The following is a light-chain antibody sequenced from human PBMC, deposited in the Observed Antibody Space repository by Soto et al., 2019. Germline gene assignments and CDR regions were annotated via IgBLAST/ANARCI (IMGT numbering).Light chain of an antibody. Sequence: QSALTQPPSASGTPGQRVTISCSGSSSNIGSNNVNWFQQLPGTAPKLLIHSNNQRPSGVPDRFSGSKSGTSAFLAISGLQSPEEPDYPFAAWDGSLSSYVFGTGSKVTV. CDR2: SNN. CDR3: AAWDGSLSSYV. CDR1: SSNIGSNN. V-gene: IGLV1-44*01. J-gene: IGLJ1*01.